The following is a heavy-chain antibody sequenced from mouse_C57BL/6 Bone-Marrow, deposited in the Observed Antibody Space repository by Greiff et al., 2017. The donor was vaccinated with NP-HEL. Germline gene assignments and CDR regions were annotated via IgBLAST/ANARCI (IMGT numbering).Heavy chain of an antibody. CDR2: ISYSGSA. D-gene: IGHD1-1*01. Sequence: EVKLMESGPGLAKPSQSLSLTCSVSGYSITSYYWNWIRKFPGNKLEYMGYISYSGSAYYNPSLKSRISITRDTSKNQYYLQLNSLNTEDTATYYCASYYGSSYWYFDVWGTGTTVTVTS. J-gene: IGHJ1*03. CDR1: GYSITSYY. CDR3: ASYYGSSYWYFDV. V-gene: IGHV3-8*01.